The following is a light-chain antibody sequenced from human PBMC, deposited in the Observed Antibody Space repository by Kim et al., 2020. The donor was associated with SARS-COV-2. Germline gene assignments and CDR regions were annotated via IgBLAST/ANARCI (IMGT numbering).Light chain of an antibody. J-gene: IGKJ5*01. CDR2: GAS. CDR1: QSVSSN. CDR3: QQYNNWPPDT. Sequence: EIVMTQSPATLSVSPGERATLSCRASQSVSSNLAWYQQKPGHAPRLLIYGASTRATGIPARFSGSGSGTEFTLTISSLQSEDFAVYYCQQYNNWPPDTFGQGTRLDIK. V-gene: IGKV3-15*01.